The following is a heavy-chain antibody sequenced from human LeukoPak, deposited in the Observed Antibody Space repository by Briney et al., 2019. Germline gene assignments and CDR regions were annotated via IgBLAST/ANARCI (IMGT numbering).Heavy chain of an antibody. J-gene: IGHJ2*01. V-gene: IGHV3-13*01. Sequence: GGSLRLSCAASGFTFSSYDMHWVRQATGKGLEWVSAIGTAGDTYYPGSVKGRFTISRENAKNSLYLQMNSLRAGDTAVYYCARGSFTICTARSWYFDLWGRGTLVTVSS. D-gene: IGHD3-10*01. CDR3: ARGSFTICTARSWYFDL. CDR1: GFTFSSYD. CDR2: IGTAGDT.